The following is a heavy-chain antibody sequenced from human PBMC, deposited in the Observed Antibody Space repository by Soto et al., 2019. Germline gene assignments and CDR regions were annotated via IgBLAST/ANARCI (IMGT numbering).Heavy chain of an antibody. CDR1: GGAFSSYA. CDR2: IIPIFGSP. CDR3: ARDGFYAGSVSYGYGYSPPRYYAIGV. V-gene: IGHV1-69*06. J-gene: IGHJ6*04. D-gene: IGHD5-18*01. Sequence: GASVKVSCKASGGAFSSYAISWVRQAPGQGLEWMGGIIPIFGSPNYAQTFQGRVTISADKSTRTAYMEMRSLRSDDTAIYYCARDGFYAGSVSYGYGYSPPRYYAIGVWGKGTTVTVSS.